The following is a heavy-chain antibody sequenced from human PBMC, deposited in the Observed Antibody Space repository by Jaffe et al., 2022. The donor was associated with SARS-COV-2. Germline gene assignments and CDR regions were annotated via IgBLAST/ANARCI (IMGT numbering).Heavy chain of an antibody. D-gene: IGHD5-12*01. CDR2: IYYSGST. V-gene: IGHV4-39*01. Sequence: QLQLQESGPGLVKPSETLSLTCTVSGGSISSSSYYWGWIRQPPGKGLEWIGSIYYSGSTYYNPSLKSRVTISVDTSKNQFSLKLSSVTAADTAVYYCASRRNRGYSGYDADYWGQGTLVTVSS. CDR3: ASRRNRGYSGYDADY. CDR1: GGSISSSSYY. J-gene: IGHJ4*02.